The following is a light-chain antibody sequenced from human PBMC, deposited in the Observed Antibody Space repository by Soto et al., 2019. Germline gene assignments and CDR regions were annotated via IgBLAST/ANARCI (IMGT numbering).Light chain of an antibody. V-gene: IGLV2-14*01. CDR1: SSDVGGYNY. J-gene: IGLJ1*01. Sequence: QSALTRPASVSVSPGQSITSSCPGTSSDVGGYNYVSWYQHHPGKAPKLMIYEVSNRPSGVSDRFSGSKSGNTASLTISGLQAEDEADYYCSSYTTTNTYVFGTGTKVTVL. CDR3: SSYTTTNTYV. CDR2: EVS.